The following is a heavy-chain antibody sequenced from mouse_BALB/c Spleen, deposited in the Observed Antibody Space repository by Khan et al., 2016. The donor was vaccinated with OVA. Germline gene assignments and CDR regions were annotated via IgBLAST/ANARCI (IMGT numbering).Heavy chain of an antibody. D-gene: IGHD2-1*01. V-gene: IGHV5-6-4*01. J-gene: IGHJ1*01. CDR3: TRDGNYAHWYFDV. CDR1: GFTFSSYT. Sequence: EVELVESGGGLVKPGGSLKLSCAASGFTFSSYTMSWVRQTPEKRLEWVASISSGGSYTYYPDTVKGRFTISRDNAKNTLYLHMSSLKSEGTAMFYCTRDGNYAHWYFDVWGAGTSVTVSS. CDR2: ISSGGSYT.